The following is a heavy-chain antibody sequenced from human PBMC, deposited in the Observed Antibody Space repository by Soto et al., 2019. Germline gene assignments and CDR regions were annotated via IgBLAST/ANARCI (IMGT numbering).Heavy chain of an antibody. J-gene: IGHJ4*02. CDR3: AKQPATPAFDY. D-gene: IGHD2-2*01. V-gene: IGHV4-38-2*01. CDR1: GYSISSGYY. Sequence: SETLSLTCAVSGYSISSGYYWGWIRQPPGKGLEWIGSIYHSGSTYYNPSLKSRVTISVDTSKNQFSLKLSSVTAADTAVYYCAKQPATPAFDYWGQGNLVTVSS. CDR2: IYHSGST.